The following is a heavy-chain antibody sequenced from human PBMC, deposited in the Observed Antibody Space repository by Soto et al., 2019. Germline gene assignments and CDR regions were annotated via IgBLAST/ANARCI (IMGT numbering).Heavy chain of an antibody. CDR1: GFTFSTSG. J-gene: IGHJ5*02. Sequence: QVQLVESGGGVVQSGRSLRLSCAASGFTFSTSGMHWIRQAPGKGLEWVAMISHDGGATYYVDSVKGRFTICRDTDKNTLHLQMDRLRPEATATYYCAKDWGSSGWYNGFDPWGQGTLVTVSS. CDR2: ISHDGGAT. CDR3: AKDWGSSGWYNGFDP. D-gene: IGHD6-13*01. V-gene: IGHV3-30*18.